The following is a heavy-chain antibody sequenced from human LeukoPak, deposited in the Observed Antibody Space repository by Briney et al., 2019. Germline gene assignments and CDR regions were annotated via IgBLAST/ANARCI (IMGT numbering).Heavy chain of an antibody. J-gene: IGHJ4*02. CDR1: GYTFTSYG. D-gene: IGHD3-9*01. CDR2: ISAYNGNT. CDR3: LRDNAGIRYFDWLEAPDY. Sequence: GASVKVSCKASGYTFTSYGISWVRQAPGQGLEWMGWISAYNGNTNYAQKLQGRVTMTTDTSTSTAYMELRSLRSDDTAVYYCLRDNAGIRYFDWLEAPDYWGQGTLVTVSS. V-gene: IGHV1-18*04.